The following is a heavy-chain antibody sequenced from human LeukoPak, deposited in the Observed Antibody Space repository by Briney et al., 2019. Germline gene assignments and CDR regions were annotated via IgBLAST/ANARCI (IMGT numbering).Heavy chain of an antibody. CDR1: GGTFSSYA. J-gene: IGHJ1*01. V-gene: IGHV1-69*01. D-gene: IGHD4-17*01. Sequence: SVKVSCKASGGTFSSYAISWVRQAPGQGLEWMGGIIPIFGTANYAQKFQGRVTITADESTSTAYMELSSLRSEDTAVYYCARDKSTVTNHQFFQHWGQGTLVTVSS. CDR3: ARDKSTVTNHQFFQH. CDR2: IIPIFGTA.